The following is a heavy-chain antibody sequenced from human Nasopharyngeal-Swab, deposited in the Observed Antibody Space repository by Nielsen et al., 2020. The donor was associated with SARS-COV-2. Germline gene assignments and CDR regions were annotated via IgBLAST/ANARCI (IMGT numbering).Heavy chain of an antibody. CDR3: AREPGGIVAPGRHFDP. V-gene: IGHV1-46*01. CDR2: ITPSGGAT. CDR1: GFTFSHYF. Sequence: ASVKVSCKASGFTFSHYFMHWVRQAPGQGLEWMGVITPSGGATNYARKFQGRVTMTRDPSTSTVYLDLSSLTSEDTAVYFCAREPGGIVAPGRHFDPWGQGTLVTVSS. D-gene: IGHD6-13*01. J-gene: IGHJ5*02.